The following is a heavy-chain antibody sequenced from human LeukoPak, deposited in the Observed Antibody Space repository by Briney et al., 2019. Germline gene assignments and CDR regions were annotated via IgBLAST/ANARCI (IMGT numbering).Heavy chain of an antibody. Sequence: GGSLRLSCAASGFTFSSYAMSWVRQAPGKGLEWVSAISGSGGSTYYADSVKGRFTISRDNAKNSLYLQMNSLRAEDTAVYYCARDCARIAAAGWDYYDSSGCAAYWGQGTLVTVSS. V-gene: IGHV3-23*01. CDR2: ISGSGGST. CDR3: ARDCARIAAAGWDYYDSSGCAAY. D-gene: IGHD3-22*01. J-gene: IGHJ4*02. CDR1: GFTFSSYA.